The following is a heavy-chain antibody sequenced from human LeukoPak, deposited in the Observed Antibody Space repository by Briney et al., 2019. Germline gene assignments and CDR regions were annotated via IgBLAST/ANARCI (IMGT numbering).Heavy chain of an antibody. CDR2: INHNGNVN. CDR3: ARGGGLDV. V-gene: IGHV3-7*03. J-gene: IGHJ6*02. CDR1: GFTFSSYS. Sequence: GGSLRLSCAASGFTFSSYSMNWARQAPGKGLEWVASINHNGNVNYYVDSVKGRFTISRDNAKNSLYLQMSSLRAEDTAVYFCARGGGLDVWGQGATVTVSS. D-gene: IGHD3-16*01.